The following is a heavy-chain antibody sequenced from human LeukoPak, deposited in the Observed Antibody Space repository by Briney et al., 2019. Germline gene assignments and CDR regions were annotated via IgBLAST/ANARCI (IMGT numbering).Heavy chain of an antibody. Sequence: SETLSLTCTVSGGSISSYYWGWIRQPPGKGLEWTGYIYYSGSTNYNPSLKSRVTISVDTSKNQFSLKLSSVTAADTAVYYCASSPLYSSGWYGSVWGQGTLVTVSS. D-gene: IGHD6-19*01. CDR2: IYYSGST. V-gene: IGHV4-59*01. CDR3: ASSPLYSSGWYGSV. J-gene: IGHJ4*02. CDR1: GGSISSYY.